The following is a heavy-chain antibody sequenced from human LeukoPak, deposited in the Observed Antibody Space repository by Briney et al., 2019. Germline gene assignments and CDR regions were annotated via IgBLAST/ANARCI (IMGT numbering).Heavy chain of an antibody. CDR1: GGSISSYY. D-gene: IGHD5-12*01. CDR3: ARQAGGYSGYDDAFDI. Sequence: SETLSLTCIVSGGSISSYYGSWIRQPPGKGLEWIGYIYYSGSTNYNPSLKSRVTISVDTSKNQFSLKLSSVTAADTAVYYCARQAGGYSGYDDAFDIWGQGTMVTVSS. J-gene: IGHJ3*02. V-gene: IGHV4-59*08. CDR2: IYYSGST.